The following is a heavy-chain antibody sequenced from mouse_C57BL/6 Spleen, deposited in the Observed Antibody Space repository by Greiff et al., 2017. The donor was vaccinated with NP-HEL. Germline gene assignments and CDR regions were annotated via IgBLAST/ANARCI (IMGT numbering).Heavy chain of an antibody. J-gene: IGHJ1*03. CDR2: INPYNGGT. D-gene: IGHD2-3*01. Sequence: EVQLQQSGPVLVKPGASVKMSCKASGYTFTDYYMNWVKQSHGKSLEWIGVINPYNGGTSYNQKFKGKATLTVDKSSSTAYMELNSLTSEDSAVYYCARGGYDYWYFDVWGTGTTVTVSS. V-gene: IGHV1-19*01. CDR3: ARGGYDYWYFDV. CDR1: GYTFTDYY.